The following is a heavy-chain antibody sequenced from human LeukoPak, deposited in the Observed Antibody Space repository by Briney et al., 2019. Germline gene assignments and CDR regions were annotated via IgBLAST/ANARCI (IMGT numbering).Heavy chain of an antibody. D-gene: IGHD2/OR15-2a*01. V-gene: IGHV1-2*06. CDR3: AVLRTYYFDY. CDR2: INPNSGGA. J-gene: IGHJ4*02. Sequence: GASVKVSCKASGYTFTGYYMHWVRQAPGQGLEWMGRINPNSGGANYAQKFQGRVTMTRDTSISTAYMELSRLRSDDTAMYYCAVLRTYYFDYWGQGTLVTVSS. CDR1: GYTFTGYY.